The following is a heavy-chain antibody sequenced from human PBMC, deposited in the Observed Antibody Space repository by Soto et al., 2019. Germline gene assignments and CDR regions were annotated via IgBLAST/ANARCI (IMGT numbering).Heavy chain of an antibody. CDR1: GGSISSGDYY. J-gene: IGHJ4*02. D-gene: IGHD3-10*01. CDR3: ARAPGPVSFDY. V-gene: IGHV4-30-4*01. Sequence: SETLSLTCTVSGGSISSGDYYWSWIRQPPGKGLEWIGYIYYSGSTYYNPSLKSRVTISVDTSKNQFSLKLSAVTAADTAVYYCARAPGPVSFDYWGQGTLVTVSS. CDR2: IYYSGST.